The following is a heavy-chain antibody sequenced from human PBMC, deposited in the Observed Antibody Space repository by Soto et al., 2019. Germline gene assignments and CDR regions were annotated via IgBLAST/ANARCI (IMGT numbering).Heavy chain of an antibody. CDR1: GFTFSSYA. CDR2: ISGSGGST. J-gene: IGHJ4*02. V-gene: IGHV3-23*01. Sequence: EVQLLESGGGLVQPGGSLRLSCAASGFTFSSYAMSWVRQAPGKGLEWVSAISGSGGSTYYADSVKGRFTISRDNSKNTLYLQINSLRAEDTAVYYCAKVVSSGWESLDYWGQGTLATVSS. D-gene: IGHD6-19*01. CDR3: AKVVSSGWESLDY.